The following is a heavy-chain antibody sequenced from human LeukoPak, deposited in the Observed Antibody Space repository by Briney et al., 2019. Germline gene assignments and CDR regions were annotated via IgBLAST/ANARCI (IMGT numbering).Heavy chain of an antibody. J-gene: IGHJ4*02. CDR1: GFTFGDYV. D-gene: IGHD6-13*01. CDR3: TRVIFSSSWYPFDY. CDR2: IKTKPYGGTA. V-gene: IGHV3-49*03. Sequence: GGSLRLSCSASGFTFGDYVMSWFRQAPGKGLEWVGFIKTKPYGGTAEYAASVKSRSTISRDDSKSIAYLQMNSLKTEDTATYYCTRVIFSSSWYPFDYWGQGTLVTVSS.